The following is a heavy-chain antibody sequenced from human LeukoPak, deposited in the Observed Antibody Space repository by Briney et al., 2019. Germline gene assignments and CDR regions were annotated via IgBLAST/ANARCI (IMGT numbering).Heavy chain of an antibody. CDR1: GFTFSNYW. V-gene: IGHV3-74*01. D-gene: IGHD3-22*01. J-gene: IGHJ4*02. CDR3: AKYSHDSSGSYDY. Sequence: PGGSLRLSCAASGFTFSNYWMHWVRQAPGEGLVWVSRINSDGSSTSYADSVKGRFTISRDNAKNTLYLQMNSLRAEDTAVYYCAKYSHDSSGSYDYWGQGTLVTVSS. CDR2: INSDGSST.